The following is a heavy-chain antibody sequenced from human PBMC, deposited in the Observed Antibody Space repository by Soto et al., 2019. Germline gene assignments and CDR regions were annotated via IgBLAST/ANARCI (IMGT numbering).Heavy chain of an antibody. V-gene: IGHV1-2*04. CDR3: ARDYYDSSGYSSTRLMWGMHV. CDR1: GYTCTGYY. Sequence: ASVKGSCKASGYTCTGYYMHWVRQAPGQGLEWMGWINPNSGGTNYAQKFQGWVTMTRDTSISTAYMELSRLRSDDTAVYYCARDYYDSSGYSSTRLMWGMHVWAQGNTVTVSS. D-gene: IGHD3-22*01. J-gene: IGHJ6*02. CDR2: INPNSGGT.